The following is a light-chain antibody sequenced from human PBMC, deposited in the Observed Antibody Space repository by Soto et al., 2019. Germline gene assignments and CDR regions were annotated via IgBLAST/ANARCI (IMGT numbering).Light chain of an antibody. V-gene: IGKV3-20*01. CDR1: QSVNSYY. J-gene: IGKJ2*01. CDR2: GTS. Sequence: EIVLTQSPGTLSLSPGERATFSCRASQSVNSYYLAWYQQRPGLAPRLLIYGTSNRATGIPDRFSGSGSGTDFTLTISRLEPEDFAVYYCQRYGSSPLYTFGQGTKLEI. CDR3: QRYGSSPLYT.